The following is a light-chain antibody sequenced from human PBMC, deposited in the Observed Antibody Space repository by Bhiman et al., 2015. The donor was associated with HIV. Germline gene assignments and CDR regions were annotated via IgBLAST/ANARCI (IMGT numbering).Light chain of an antibody. J-gene: IGLJ1*01. CDR3: CSYTSSSTYV. CDR2: EVS. V-gene: IGLV2-14*01. Sequence: QSALTQPPSASGSPGQSVTISCAGTSSDVGAYNYVSWYQQHPGKAPKLMIYEVSKRPSGVSNRFSGSTSGNTASLTISGLQAEDEGDYYCCSYTSSSTYVFGTGTKVTVL. CDR1: SSDVGAYNY.